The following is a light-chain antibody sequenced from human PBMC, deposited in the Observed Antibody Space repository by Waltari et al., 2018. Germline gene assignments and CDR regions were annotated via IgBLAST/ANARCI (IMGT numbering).Light chain of an antibody. V-gene: IGLV2-23*01. CDR3: CSYAGSSIVV. Sequence: QSALTQPASVSGSPGQSITISCTGTSSDVGGYNLVSWYQQHPGKAPKLMIYEGSKRPSGVYNRFSGAKTGITASLTISGLQAEDEADYYCCSYAGSSIVVFGGGTKLTVL. CDR1: SSDVGGYNL. J-gene: IGLJ2*01. CDR2: EGS.